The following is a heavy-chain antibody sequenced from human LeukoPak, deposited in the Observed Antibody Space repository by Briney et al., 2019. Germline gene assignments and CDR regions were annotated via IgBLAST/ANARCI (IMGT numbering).Heavy chain of an antibody. V-gene: IGHV3-23*01. CDR3: AKGAYDYVEIGYFDH. CDR2: IIASSGST. J-gene: IGHJ4*02. D-gene: IGHD5-12*01. Sequence: PGGSLRLSCAPSGFSLSNYAMSWVRQAPGKGLEWVSLIIASSGSTVYADSVKGRFTISRDNSKNTLYLQMYSLRAEDTAVYYCAKGAYDYVEIGYFDHWGQGTLVTVSS. CDR1: GFSLSNYA.